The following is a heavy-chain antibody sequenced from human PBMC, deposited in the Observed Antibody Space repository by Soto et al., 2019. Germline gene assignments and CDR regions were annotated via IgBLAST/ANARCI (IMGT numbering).Heavy chain of an antibody. Sequence: GGSLRLSCAASGFTFSSYAMSWVRQAPGKGLEWVSAISGSGGSTYYADSVKGRLTISRDNSKNTLYLQMNSLRAEDTAVYYCAKDSAYDYIWGSYRYTFDYWGQGTLVTVSS. CDR2: ISGSGGST. D-gene: IGHD3-16*02. J-gene: IGHJ4*02. CDR1: GFTFSSYA. CDR3: AKDSAYDYIWGSYRYTFDY. V-gene: IGHV3-23*01.